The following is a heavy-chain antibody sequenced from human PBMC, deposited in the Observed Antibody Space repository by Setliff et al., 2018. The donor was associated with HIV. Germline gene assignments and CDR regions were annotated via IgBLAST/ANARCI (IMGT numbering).Heavy chain of an antibody. CDR1: GGSINSHY. CDR2: IYYSRNT. Sequence: PSETLSLTCTVSGGSINSHYWSWVRQPPGKGLEWIGSIYYSRNTNYNPSLKSRVTISVETSKNRFSLKLNSVTAADTAVYYCARDPGGLYCTSASCQGGCFDPWGQGTLVTVSS. J-gene: IGHJ5*02. D-gene: IGHD2-2*01. CDR3: ARDPGGLYCTSASCQGGCFDP. V-gene: IGHV4-59*11.